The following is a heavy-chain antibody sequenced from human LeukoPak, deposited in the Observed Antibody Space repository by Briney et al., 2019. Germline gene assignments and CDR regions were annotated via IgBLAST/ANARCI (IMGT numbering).Heavy chain of an antibody. V-gene: IGHV3-21*01. CDR2: ISSGSSAI. CDR1: GFTFTTYS. CDR3: ARRQATVTTVRARWYFDL. Sequence: PGGSLRLSCEASGFTFTTYSMTWVRQAPGKGLEWVSIISSGSSAIFSADALKGRFTISRDDAKNLLYLDMNSLRAEDTAVYYCARRQATVTTVRARWYFDLWGRGTLVTVSS. D-gene: IGHD4-17*01. J-gene: IGHJ2*01.